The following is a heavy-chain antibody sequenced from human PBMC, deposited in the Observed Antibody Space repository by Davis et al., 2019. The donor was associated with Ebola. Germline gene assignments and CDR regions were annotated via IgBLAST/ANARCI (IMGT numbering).Heavy chain of an antibody. D-gene: IGHD4-17*01. CDR1: GFTFSSYG. CDR3: ARVGTTRYYYYGMDV. Sequence: GVSLKISCAASGFTFSSYGMHWVRQAPGKGLEWVAVIWYDGSNKYYADSVKGRFTISRDNSKNTLYLQMNSLRAEDTAVYYCARVGTTRYYYYGMDVWGQGTTVTVSS. V-gene: IGHV3-33*01. CDR2: IWYDGSNK. J-gene: IGHJ6*02.